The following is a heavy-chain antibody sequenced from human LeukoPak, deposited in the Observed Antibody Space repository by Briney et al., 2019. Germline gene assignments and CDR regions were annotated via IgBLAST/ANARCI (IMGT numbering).Heavy chain of an antibody. Sequence: GGSLRLSCAASGFTFSSYGMHWVRQAPGKGLEWVAVIWYDGSNKYYADSVKGRFTISRDNSKNTLYLQMNSLRAEDTAVYYCARSMIVETSWFDPWGQGTLVTASS. D-gene: IGHD3-22*01. V-gene: IGHV3-33*01. J-gene: IGHJ5*02. CDR1: GFTFSSYG. CDR3: ARSMIVETSWFDP. CDR2: IWYDGSNK.